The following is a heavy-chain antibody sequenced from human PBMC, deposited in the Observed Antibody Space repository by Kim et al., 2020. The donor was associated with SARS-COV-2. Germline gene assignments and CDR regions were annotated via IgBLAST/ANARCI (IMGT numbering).Heavy chain of an antibody. CDR1: GFTFSSYA. J-gene: IGHJ6*02. CDR3: AKGIVVIPTAAVFSYYYGLDV. D-gene: IGHD2-2*01. V-gene: IGHV3-23*01. Sequence: GGSLRLSCAASGFTFSSYAMSWIRQAPGKGLEWVSAISGIGTYTYYSDSVKGRSTISRDNSKNTVHLQMNSLRAEDTALYYCAKGIVVIPTAAVFSYYYGLDVWGQGTTVAVSS. CDR2: ISGIGTYT.